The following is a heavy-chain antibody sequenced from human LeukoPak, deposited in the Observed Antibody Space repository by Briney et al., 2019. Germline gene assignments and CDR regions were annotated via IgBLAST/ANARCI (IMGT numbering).Heavy chain of an antibody. D-gene: IGHD3-22*01. Sequence: GGSLRLSCAASGFTFGSYGMHWVRQAPGKGLEWVAFIRYDGSNKYYADSVKGRFTISRDNSKNTLYLQMNSLRAEDTAVYYCAKAGDSSGYYFDLWGRGTLVTVSS. CDR1: GFTFGSYG. CDR2: IRYDGSNK. CDR3: AKAGDSSGYYFDL. J-gene: IGHJ2*01. V-gene: IGHV3-30*02.